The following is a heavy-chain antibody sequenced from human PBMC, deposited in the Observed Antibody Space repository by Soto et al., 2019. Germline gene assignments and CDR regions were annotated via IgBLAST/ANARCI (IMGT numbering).Heavy chain of an antibody. Sequence: GGSLRLSCTASGFTFGDYAMSWVRQAPGKGLEWVGFIRSKAYGGTTEYAASVKGRFTISRDDSKSIAYLQMNSLKTEDTAVYYCTRVKGYGDYFDYWGQGTLVTV. D-gene: IGHD4-17*01. CDR2: IRSKAYGGTT. CDR1: GFTFGDYA. V-gene: IGHV3-49*04. CDR3: TRVKGYGDYFDY. J-gene: IGHJ4*02.